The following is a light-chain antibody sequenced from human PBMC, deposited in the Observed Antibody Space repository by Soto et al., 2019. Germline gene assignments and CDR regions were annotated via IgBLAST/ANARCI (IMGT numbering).Light chain of an antibody. CDR1: QDISSW. V-gene: IGKV1D-12*01. CDR2: AAS. Sequence: DIQMTQSPSSVSASVGDSVTITCRANQDISSWLAWYQQKPGKAPKLLIYAASSLQSGVPSRFRGSGSGTDFTLTISSLQPEDFATYYCQQANSFPFTFGPGTKVDIK. CDR3: QQANSFPFT. J-gene: IGKJ3*01.